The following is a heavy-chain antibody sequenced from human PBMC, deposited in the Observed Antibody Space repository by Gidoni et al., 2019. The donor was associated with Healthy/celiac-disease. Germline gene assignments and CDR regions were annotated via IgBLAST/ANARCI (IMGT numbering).Heavy chain of an antibody. V-gene: IGHV3-48*01. Sequence: EVQLVESGGGLVQPGGSLRRSCAASGFTFSSYSMNWVRQAPGKGLAWVSYISSSSSTIYYADSVKGRFTISRDNAKNSLYLQMNSLRAEDTAVYYCAREGYYCSGGSCPTYYGYWGQGTLVTVSS. CDR2: ISSSSSTI. CDR3: AREGYYCSGGSCPTYYGY. J-gene: IGHJ4*02. CDR1: GFTFSSYS. D-gene: IGHD2-15*01.